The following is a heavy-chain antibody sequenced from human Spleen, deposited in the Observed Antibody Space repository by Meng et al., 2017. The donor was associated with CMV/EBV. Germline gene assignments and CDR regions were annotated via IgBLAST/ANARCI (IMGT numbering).Heavy chain of an antibody. J-gene: IGHJ6*02. Sequence: GESLKISCAASAFTFSSYAMSWVRQAPGRGLEWVSAISGTGGGTYYADSVKGRFTISRDNAKNSVYLQMNSLRAEDTAVYFCARAFGYNYYAMDVWGQGTTVTVSS. V-gene: IGHV3-23*01. D-gene: IGHD3-3*02. CDR2: ISGTGGGT. CDR3: ARAFGYNYYAMDV. CDR1: AFTFSSYA.